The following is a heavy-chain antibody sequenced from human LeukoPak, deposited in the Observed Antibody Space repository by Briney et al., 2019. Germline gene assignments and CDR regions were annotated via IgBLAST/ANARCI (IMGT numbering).Heavy chain of an antibody. CDR2: ISSSGRTK. Sequence: GGSLRLSCAASGFTFSSYEVSWVRQAPGKGLEWVSYISSSGRTKYYADSVKGRFTIFRDNAKNSLYLQMNSLRDEDRAVYYCARMVRGVSDAFDIWGQGTRVTVSS. J-gene: IGHJ3*02. D-gene: IGHD3-10*01. CDR1: GFTFSSYE. V-gene: IGHV3-48*03. CDR3: ARMVRGVSDAFDI.